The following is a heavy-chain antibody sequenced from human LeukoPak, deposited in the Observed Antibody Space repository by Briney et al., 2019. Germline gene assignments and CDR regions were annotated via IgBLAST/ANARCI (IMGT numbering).Heavy chain of an antibody. Sequence: GGSLRLSCAASGFTFSSYAVSWVRQAPGKGLEWVSGISGNGGNTFYADSVKGRFTITRDNSQNTLYVQMHSLRAEDTAAYYCAKGSRFGVVIIPYFDYWGQGTLVTVSS. CDR2: ISGNGGNT. J-gene: IGHJ4*02. CDR1: GFTFSSYA. CDR3: AKGSRFGVVIIPYFDY. D-gene: IGHD3-3*01. V-gene: IGHV3-23*01.